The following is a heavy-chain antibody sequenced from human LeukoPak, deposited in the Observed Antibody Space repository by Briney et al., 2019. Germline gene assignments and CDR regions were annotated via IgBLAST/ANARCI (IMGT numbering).Heavy chain of an antibody. CDR1: GFTFSAYG. J-gene: IGHJ4*02. CDR2: ISSGGGST. D-gene: IGHD1-26*01. V-gene: IGHV3-23*01. CDR3: AKGGAGSIFDY. Sequence: GGSLRLSCAASGFTFSAYGMSWVRQAPGKGLEWVSAISSGGGSTYYADSVKGRFTISRDNSKNTLYLQMNSLRAEDTAVYYCAKGGAGSIFDYWGQGTLVTVSS.